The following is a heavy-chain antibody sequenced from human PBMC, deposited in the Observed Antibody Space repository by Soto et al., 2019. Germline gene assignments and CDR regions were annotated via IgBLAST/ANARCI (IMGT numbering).Heavy chain of an antibody. CDR1: GGSISRYY. CDR3: ARASDYDILTGYLNWFDP. J-gene: IGHJ5*02. CDR2: IYYSGST. Sequence: ASETRSLTCTVSGGSISRYYWSWIRQPPGKGLEWIGYIYYSGSTNYNPSLKSRVTISVDTSKNQFSLKLSSVTAADTAVYYCARASDYDILTGYLNWFDPWGQGTLVTVSS. D-gene: IGHD3-9*01. V-gene: IGHV4-59*01.